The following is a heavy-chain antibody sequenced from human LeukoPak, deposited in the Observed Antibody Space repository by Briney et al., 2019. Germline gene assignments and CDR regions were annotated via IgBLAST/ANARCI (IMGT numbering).Heavy chain of an antibody. V-gene: IGHV3-33*01. D-gene: IGHD3-10*01. CDR2: IWYDGSNQ. CDR3: ARGHGSGTYSYFDY. J-gene: IGHJ4*02. CDR1: GFTFSGYG. Sequence: GSLRLSCAASGFTFSGYGMHWVRQAPGKGLEWVAIIWYDGSNQYYADSVKGRFTISRDNSKNTLYLDMNSLRAEDTAVYYYARGHGSGTYSYFDYWGQGTLVTVSS.